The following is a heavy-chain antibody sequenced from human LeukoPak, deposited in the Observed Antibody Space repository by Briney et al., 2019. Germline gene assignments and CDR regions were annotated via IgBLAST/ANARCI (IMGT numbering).Heavy chain of an antibody. CDR2: KRYDGSNK. CDR1: GFTFSIYG. J-gene: IGHJ6*03. D-gene: IGHD3-10*01. Sequence: PGGSLRLSCAASGFTFSIYGMHWVRQAPAKGLECVAFKRYDGSNKYYADSVKGRFTISRDNSKNTLYLQMNSLRAEDTAVYYCAKDGTNGSGSYMDVWGKGTTVTVSS. CDR3: AKDGTNGSGSYMDV. V-gene: IGHV3-30*02.